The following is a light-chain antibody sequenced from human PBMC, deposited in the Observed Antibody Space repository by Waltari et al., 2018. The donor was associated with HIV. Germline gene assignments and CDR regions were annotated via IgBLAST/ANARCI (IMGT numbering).Light chain of an antibody. CDR3: CACTQVVVRYV. Sequence: QSALTQPASVSGSPGQSITISCTGTSSDVGSYDLVSWYQQHPGEAPKLIIYEDTKRPGATPKHIIYVSAVRRSEVSKRFSRSKSGDTPSLTISVLQAQNENVYICCACTQVVVRYVFGTGTKLTVL. CDR2: EDT. J-gene: IGLJ1*01. V-gene: IGLV2-23*01. CDR1: SSDVGSYDL.